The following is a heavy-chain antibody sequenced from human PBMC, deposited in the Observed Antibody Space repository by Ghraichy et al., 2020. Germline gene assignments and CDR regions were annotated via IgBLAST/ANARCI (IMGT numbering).Heavy chain of an antibody. D-gene: IGHD6-19*01. CDR2: IYTSGST. Sequence: SETLSLTCTVSGGSISSGTYYWNWIRQPAGRGLEWIGRIYTSGSTNYNPSLRSRVTISVDTSKNQFSLKLSSVTAADTAVYYCAREVRRMAVAGAAEYWGQGTLVTVSS. CDR1: GGSISSGTYY. CDR3: AREVRRMAVAGAAEY. V-gene: IGHV4-61*02. J-gene: IGHJ4*02.